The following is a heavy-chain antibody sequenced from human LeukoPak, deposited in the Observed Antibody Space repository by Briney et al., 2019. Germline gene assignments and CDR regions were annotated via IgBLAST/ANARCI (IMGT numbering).Heavy chain of an antibody. CDR3: AKITMVRGVKVDAFDI. CDR1: GFTLSSYA. J-gene: IGHJ3*02. CDR2: IRGSGGST. V-gene: IGHV3-23*01. Sequence: GGSLRLSCAASGFTLSSYAMSCVRQAPGKGLEWVSAIRGSGGSTYYADSVKGRFTISRDNSKNTLYLQMNSLRAEGTAVYYCAKITMVRGVKVDAFDIWGQGTMVTVSS. D-gene: IGHD3-10*01.